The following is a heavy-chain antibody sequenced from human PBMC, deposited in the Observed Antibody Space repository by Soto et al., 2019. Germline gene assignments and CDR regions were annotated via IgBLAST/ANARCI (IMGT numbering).Heavy chain of an antibody. CDR2: VSPPFRTS. CDR3: ASVLYYGSVSYSRYGMDV. J-gene: IGHJ6*02. Sequence: QVQLVQSGAEVKKPGSSVKVSCKTSGVSFNNNGIGWVRQAPGHGLEWMGGVSPPFRTSNYARKFQGRISITADASTGTVNREMSSLTSEDTAQYYCASVLYYGSVSYSRYGMDVWVQGTTGTVSS. V-gene: IGHV1-69*01. CDR1: GVSFNNNG. D-gene: IGHD3-10*01.